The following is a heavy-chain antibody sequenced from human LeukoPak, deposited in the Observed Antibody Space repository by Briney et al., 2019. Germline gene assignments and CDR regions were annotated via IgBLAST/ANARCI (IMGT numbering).Heavy chain of an antibody. V-gene: IGHV3-66*04. CDR1: GFTFSSYS. D-gene: IGHD3-22*01. Sequence: PGGSLRLSCAASGFTFSSYSMTWVRQAPGKGLEWVSLIYSGGSTYYADSVKGRFTISRDNSKNTLYLQMNSLRAEDTAVYYCARRGSSSYYADYWGQGTLVTVSS. CDR2: IYSGGST. J-gene: IGHJ4*02. CDR3: ARRGSSSYYADY.